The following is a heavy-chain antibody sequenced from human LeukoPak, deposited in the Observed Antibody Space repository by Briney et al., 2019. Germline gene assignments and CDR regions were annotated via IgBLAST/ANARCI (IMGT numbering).Heavy chain of an antibody. J-gene: IGHJ4*02. D-gene: IGHD3-10*01. Sequence: GGSLRHSRAASGFTFNSYSMNWVRQAPGKGLEWVSYIRGSSTDIKYADPVKGRFTISRENAKNSLYLQMDSLRDEDTAVYYCARDLFSGTNYKPLFGYLGQGTLVTVSS. CDR3: ARDLFSGTNYKPLFGY. CDR1: GFTFNSYS. CDR2: IRGSSTDI. V-gene: IGHV3-48*02.